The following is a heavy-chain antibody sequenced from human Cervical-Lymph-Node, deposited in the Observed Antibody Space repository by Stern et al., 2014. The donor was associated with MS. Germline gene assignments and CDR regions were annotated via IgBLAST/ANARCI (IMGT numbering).Heavy chain of an antibody. CDR3: VREDRNFHYYGMDV. D-gene: IGHD1-7*01. Sequence: VQLVQSGAEVKKPGASVKVSCTASGYSFTNYDINLVRQAPGQGLEWMGWMIPNSGHTGLKPKFQGRVTMTRNTSMSTAYMQMSSLTSEDTAVYYCVREDRNFHYYGMDVWGQGTTLTVSS. J-gene: IGHJ6*02. CDR1: GYSFTNYD. V-gene: IGHV1-8*01. CDR2: MIPNSGHT.